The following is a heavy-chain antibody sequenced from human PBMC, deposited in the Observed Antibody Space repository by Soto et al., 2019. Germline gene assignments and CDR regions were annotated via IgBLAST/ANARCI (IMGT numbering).Heavy chain of an antibody. J-gene: IGHJ3*02. CDR1: GGSISSGGYS. D-gene: IGHD3-22*01. V-gene: IGHV4-30-2*01. Sequence: PSETLSLTCAVSGGSISSGGYSWSWIRQPPGKGLEWIGYIYHSGSTYYNPSLKSRVTISVDRSKNQFSLKLSSVTAADTAVYYCASYGDSSGYYGAVRAFDIWGQGTMVTVSS. CDR3: ASYGDSSGYYGAVRAFDI. CDR2: IYHSGST.